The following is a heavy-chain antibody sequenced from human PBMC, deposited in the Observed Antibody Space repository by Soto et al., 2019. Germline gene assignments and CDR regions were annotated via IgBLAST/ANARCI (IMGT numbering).Heavy chain of an antibody. J-gene: IGHJ5*02. CDR2: INHSGST. CDR3: ARDWRHNWNYGHGWFDP. V-gene: IGHV4-34*01. CDR1: GGSFSGYY. Sequence: QVQLQQWGAGLLKPSETLSLTCAVYGGSFSGYYWSWIRQPPGKGLEWIGEINHSGSTNYNPSLKSRVTISVDTSKNQFSLKLSSVTASDTAVYYCARDWRHNWNYGHGWFDPWGQGTLVTVSS. D-gene: IGHD1-7*01.